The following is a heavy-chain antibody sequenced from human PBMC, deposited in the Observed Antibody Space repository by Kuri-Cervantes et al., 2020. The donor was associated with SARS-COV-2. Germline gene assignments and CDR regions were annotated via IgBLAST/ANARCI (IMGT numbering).Heavy chain of an antibody. CDR1: GSTFSTYV. D-gene: IGHD2-21*01. Sequence: GESLKISCAASGSTFSTYVMSWVRQAPGKGLEWAAVISHDGKNKKCIASGKGRFTISRDNSQNTLYLHMKSLRSEDTAMYYCAKDRVGVQDFWGQGTLVTVSS. J-gene: IGHJ4*02. CDR3: AKDRVGVQDF. V-gene: IGHV3-30*18. CDR2: ISHDGKNK.